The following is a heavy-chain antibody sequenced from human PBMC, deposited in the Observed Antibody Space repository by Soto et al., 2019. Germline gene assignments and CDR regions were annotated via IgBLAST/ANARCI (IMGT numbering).Heavy chain of an antibody. J-gene: IGHJ5*02. CDR1: GDSVSSNSAA. CDR3: AREHVVAAGTDWFDP. CDR2: TYYRSKWYN. V-gene: IGHV6-1*01. D-gene: IGHD6-13*01. Sequence: SQTLSLTCVISGDSVSSNSAAWNWIRQSPSRGLEWLGRTYYRSKWYNDYAVSVKSRITINPDTSKNQFSLKLSSVTAADTAVYYCAREHVVAAGTDWFDPWGQGTLVTVSS.